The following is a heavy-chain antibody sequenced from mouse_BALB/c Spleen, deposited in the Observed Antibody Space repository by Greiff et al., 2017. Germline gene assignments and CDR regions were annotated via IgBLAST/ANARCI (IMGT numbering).Heavy chain of an antibody. CDR1: GFTFSSYG. D-gene: IGHD2-1*01. V-gene: IGHV5-6*01. Sequence: EVQVVESGGDLVKPGGSLKLSCAASGFTFSSYGMSWVRQTPDKRLEWVATISSGGSYTYYPDSVKGRFTISRDNAKNTLYLQMSSLKSEDTAMYYCARLDYGNYSMDYWGQGTSVTVSS. J-gene: IGHJ4*01. CDR2: ISSGGSYT. CDR3: ARLDYGNYSMDY.